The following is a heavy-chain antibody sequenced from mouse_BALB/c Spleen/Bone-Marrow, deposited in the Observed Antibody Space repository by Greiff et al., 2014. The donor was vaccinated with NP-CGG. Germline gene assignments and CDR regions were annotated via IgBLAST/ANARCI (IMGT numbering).Heavy chain of an antibody. D-gene: IGHD1-1*01. CDR1: GYSFTGYY. J-gene: IGHJ1*01. CDR2: VNPNNGGT. CDR3: AREDYGSGYRCFDV. Sequence: VHVKQSGPDLVKPGASVKISCKASGYSFTGYYMHWVKQSHGKSLEWIGRVNPNNGGTSYNQKFKGKAILTVDKSSSTAYMELGSLTSESSTVYYCAREDYGSGYRCFDVWGAGTTVTVSS. V-gene: IGHV1-26*01.